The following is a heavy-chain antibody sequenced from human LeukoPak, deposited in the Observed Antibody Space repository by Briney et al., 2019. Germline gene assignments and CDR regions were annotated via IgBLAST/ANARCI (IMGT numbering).Heavy chain of an antibody. D-gene: IGHD2-2*02. CDR3: AGPRSTSCYTCFDY. CDR2: ISAYNGNT. Sequence: ASVKVSCKASGYTVTSYGISWVRQAPGQGLEWMGWISAYNGNTNYAQKLQGRVTMTTDTSTSTAYMELRSLRSDDTAVYYCAGPRSTSCYTCFDYWGQGTLVTVSS. J-gene: IGHJ4*02. V-gene: IGHV1-18*01. CDR1: GYTVTSYG.